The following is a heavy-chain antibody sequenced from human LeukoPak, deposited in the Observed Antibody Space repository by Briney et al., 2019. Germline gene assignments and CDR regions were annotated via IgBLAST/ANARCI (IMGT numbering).Heavy chain of an antibody. V-gene: IGHV3-21*01. Sequence: GGSLRLSCAASGFTFSSYSMNWVRQAPGKGLEWVSSISSSSSYIYYADSVKGQFTISRDNAKNSLYLQMNSLRAEDTAVYYCARDNSYGRPYYFDYWGQGTLVTVSS. D-gene: IGHD5-18*01. J-gene: IGHJ4*02. CDR3: ARDNSYGRPYYFDY. CDR1: GFTFSSYS. CDR2: ISSSSSYI.